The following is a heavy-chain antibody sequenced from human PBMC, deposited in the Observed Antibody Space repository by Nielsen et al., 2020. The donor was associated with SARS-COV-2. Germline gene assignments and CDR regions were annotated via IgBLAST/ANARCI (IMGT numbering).Heavy chain of an antibody. CDR3: ARETGIGEPDDY. J-gene: IGHJ4*02. Sequence: ASVKVSCKASGYTFTSYGISWVRQAPGQGLEWMGWISAYNGNTNYAQKLQGRVTIATDTSTSTAYMELGSLRSDDTAVYYCARETGIGEPDDYWGQGTLVTVSS. CDR1: GYTFTSYG. D-gene: IGHD1-14*01. CDR2: ISAYNGNT. V-gene: IGHV1-18*01.